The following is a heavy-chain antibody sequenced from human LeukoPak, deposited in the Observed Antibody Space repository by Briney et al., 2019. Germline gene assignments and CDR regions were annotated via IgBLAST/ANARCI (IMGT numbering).Heavy chain of an antibody. CDR1: GGSISSYY. V-gene: IGHV4-59*08. J-gene: IGHJ3*02. CDR2: IYYSGST. Sequence: PSETLSLTCTVSGGSISSYYWSWIRQPPGKGLEWIGYIYYSGSTNYNPSLKSRVTISVDTSKNQFSLKLSSVTAADTAVYYCARSDLYYDFWSGYHSTHDAFDIWGQGTMVTVSS. D-gene: IGHD3-3*01. CDR3: ARSDLYYDFWSGYHSTHDAFDI.